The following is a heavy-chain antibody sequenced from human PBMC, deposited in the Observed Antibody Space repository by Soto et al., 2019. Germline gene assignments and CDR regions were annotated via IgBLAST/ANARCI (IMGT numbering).Heavy chain of an antibody. CDR1: GYIFVNYG. J-gene: IGHJ6*02. Sequence: QVQLVQSGDEVKKPGASVKVSCKASGYIFVNYGIAWVRQAPGQGLEWMGWISPYTGNTHSATKVQGRLTMTTDTSTSTAYMELGSLTSDDTAVYYFVMVYTDVPPTPPDFWGQGTTVTVSS. V-gene: IGHV1-18*01. D-gene: IGHD2-8*01. CDR3: VMVYTDVPPTPPDF. CDR2: ISPYTGNT.